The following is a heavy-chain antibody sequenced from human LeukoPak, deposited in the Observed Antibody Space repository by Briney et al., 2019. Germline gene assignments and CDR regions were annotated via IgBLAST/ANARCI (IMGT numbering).Heavy chain of an antibody. CDR3: ARQGVIITYFDY. Sequence: SETLSLTCNVSGGSISSSSYLWGWIRQPPGKGLEWIGSVFNSGTTYYNSSLKSRVTITVDTSKNRFSLKLSSVTAADTAVYYCARQGVIITYFDYWGQGILVTVSS. J-gene: IGHJ4*02. CDR1: GGSISSSSYL. D-gene: IGHD3-22*01. CDR2: VFNSGTT. V-gene: IGHV4-39*01.